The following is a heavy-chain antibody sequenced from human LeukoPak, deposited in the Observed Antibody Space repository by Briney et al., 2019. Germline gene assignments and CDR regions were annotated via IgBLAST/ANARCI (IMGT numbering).Heavy chain of an antibody. D-gene: IGHD5-12*01. CDR1: GFTFIDYS. CDR2: VGISSGNT. J-gene: IGHJ4*02. Sequence: PGGSLRLSCAASGFTFIDYSMNWVRQAPGKGLEWISYVGISSGNTKYADSVKGRFTISGDSAKNSVFLQMNSLRVEDTAVYYSARDHRYAFDNWGQGTLVTVSS. V-gene: IGHV3-48*04. CDR3: ARDHRYAFDN.